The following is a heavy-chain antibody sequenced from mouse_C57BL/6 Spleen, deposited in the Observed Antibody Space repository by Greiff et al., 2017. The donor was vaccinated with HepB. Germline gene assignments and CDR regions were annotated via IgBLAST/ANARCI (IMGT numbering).Heavy chain of an antibody. Sequence: EVQLQQSGPVLVKPGASVKMSCKASGYTFTDYYMNWVKQSHGKSLEWIGVINPYNGGTSYNQKFKGKATLTVDKSSSTAYMELNSLTSEDSAVYYCARGGHYYGSSLWYFDVWGTGTTVTVSS. CDR3: ARGGHYYGSSLWYFDV. J-gene: IGHJ1*03. V-gene: IGHV1-19*01. D-gene: IGHD1-1*01. CDR2: INPYNGGT. CDR1: GYTFTDYY.